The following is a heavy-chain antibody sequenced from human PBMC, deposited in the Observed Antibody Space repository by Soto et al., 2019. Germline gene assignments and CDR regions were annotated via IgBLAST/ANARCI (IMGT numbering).Heavy chain of an antibody. D-gene: IGHD1-26*01. J-gene: IGHJ5*02. CDR3: ARPTSTVVGWFDP. CDR2: IYYSGST. CDR1: GGSISSSSYY. Sequence: QLQLQESGPGLVKPSETLSLTCTVSGGSISSSSYYWGWIRQPPGKGLEWIGSIYYSGSTYYNPSLKSRVTISVDTSKNQFSLKLSSVTAADTAVYYCARPTSTVVGWFDPWGQGTLVTVSS. V-gene: IGHV4-39*01.